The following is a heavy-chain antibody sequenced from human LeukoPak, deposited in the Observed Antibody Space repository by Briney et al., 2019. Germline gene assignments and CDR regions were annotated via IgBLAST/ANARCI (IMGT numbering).Heavy chain of an antibody. Sequence: ASVKVSCKASGYTFTSYDINWVRQATGQGLEWMGWMNPNSGNTGYAQKFQGRVTMTRNTSISTAYMELSSLRSEDTAVYYCARYDSGSYYLTRGAFDIWGQGTMVTVSS. CDR1: GYTFTSYD. J-gene: IGHJ3*02. CDR2: MNPNSGNT. V-gene: IGHV1-8*01. D-gene: IGHD3-10*01. CDR3: ARYDSGSYYLTRGAFDI.